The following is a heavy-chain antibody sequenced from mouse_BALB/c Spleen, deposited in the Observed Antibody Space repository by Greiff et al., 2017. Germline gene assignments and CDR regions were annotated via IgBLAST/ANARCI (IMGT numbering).Heavy chain of an antibody. Sequence: QVQLQQSGAELVRPGASVKLSCKALGYTFTDYEMHWVKQTPVHGLEWIGAIHPGSGGTAYNQKFKGKATLTADTSSSTAYMELSSLTSEDSAVYDVTRRGYYGSCYWFAYWGQGTLVTVSA. CDR2: IHPGSGGT. J-gene: IGHJ3*01. CDR3: TRRGYYGSCYWFAY. V-gene: IGHV1-15*01. D-gene: IGHD1-1*01. CDR1: GYTFTDYE.